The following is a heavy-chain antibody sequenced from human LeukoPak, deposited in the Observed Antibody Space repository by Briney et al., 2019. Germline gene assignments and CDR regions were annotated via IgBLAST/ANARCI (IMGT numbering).Heavy chain of an antibody. CDR1: GYTFTSYG. CDR2: ISAYNGNT. CDR3: ARRRSGRDGYNFGY. Sequence: ASVKVSCTASGYTFTSYGISWVRQAPGQGLEWMGWISAYNGNTNYAQKLQGRVTMTTDTSTSTAYMELRSLRSDDTAAYYCARRRSGRDGYNFGYWGQGTLVTVSS. D-gene: IGHD5-24*01. J-gene: IGHJ4*02. V-gene: IGHV1-18*01.